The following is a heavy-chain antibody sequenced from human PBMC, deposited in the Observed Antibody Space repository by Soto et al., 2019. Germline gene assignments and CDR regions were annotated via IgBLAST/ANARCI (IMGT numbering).Heavy chain of an antibody. CDR3: ARDQESSSWPFDY. J-gene: IGHJ4*02. CDR1: GFTFSSYS. Sequence: GGSLRLSCAASGFTFSSYSMNWVRQAPGKGLEWVSSISSSSYIYYADSVKGRFTISRDNAKNSLYLQMNSLRAEDTAVYYCARDQESSSWPFDYWGQGTLVTVSS. CDR2: ISSSSYI. D-gene: IGHD6-13*01. V-gene: IGHV3-21*01.